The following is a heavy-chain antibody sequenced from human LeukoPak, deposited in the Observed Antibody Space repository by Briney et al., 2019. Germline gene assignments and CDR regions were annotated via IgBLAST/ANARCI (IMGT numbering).Heavy chain of an antibody. Sequence: ASVKVSCKASGYTFTSYDINWVRQATGQGLEWMGWMNPNSGNTGYAQKFQGRVTMTRNTSISTAYMELSSLRSEDTAVYYCARLGIYYDSSGYYLLSDAFDIWGQGTMVTVSS. V-gene: IGHV1-8*01. J-gene: IGHJ3*02. CDR3: ARLGIYYDSSGYYLLSDAFDI. CDR2: MNPNSGNT. D-gene: IGHD3-22*01. CDR1: GYTFTSYD.